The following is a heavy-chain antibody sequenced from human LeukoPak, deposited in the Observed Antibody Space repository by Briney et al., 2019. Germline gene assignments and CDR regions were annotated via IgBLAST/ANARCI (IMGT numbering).Heavy chain of an antibody. CDR1: GFTFSSYS. CDR3: ARDRLEYYYGMDV. V-gene: IGHV3-21*01. CDR2: ISGSSSYI. D-gene: IGHD6-19*01. Sequence: GSLRLSCAASGFTFSSYSMNWVRQAPGKGLEWVSSISGSSSYIYYADSVKGRFTISRDNAKNSLYLQMNSLRAEDTAVYYCARDRLEYYYGMDVWGQGTTVTVSS. J-gene: IGHJ6*02.